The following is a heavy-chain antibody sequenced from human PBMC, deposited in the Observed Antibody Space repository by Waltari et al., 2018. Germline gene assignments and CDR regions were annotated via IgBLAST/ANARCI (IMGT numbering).Heavy chain of an antibody. CDR2: VHRSGRT. V-gene: IGHV4-4*02. Sequence: QLQLQQSGPGLVKPSESLSLTCAVSGDSMGSRDFWGWVRQSPGQGLEWIGQVHRSGRTNYNPSLASRFTMSIDTSNNQFSLKVTSATAADTAIYYCARDRGRGLYLDSWGQGILVTVSP. D-gene: IGHD2-15*01. CDR3: ARDRGRGLYLDS. J-gene: IGHJ4*02. CDR1: GDSMGSRDF.